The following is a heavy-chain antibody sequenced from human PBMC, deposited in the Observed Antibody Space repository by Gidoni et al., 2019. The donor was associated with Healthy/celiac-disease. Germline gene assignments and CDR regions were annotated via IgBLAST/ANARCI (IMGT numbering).Heavy chain of an antibody. Sequence: EVQLVESGGGLVQPGGSLRLSCAASGFTFSSYERNWVRQAPGKGLEGVSYISSSGSTIYYADSVKGLFTISRDNAKNSLYLQMNSLRAEDTAVYYCARGLVEMATIDYYYYGMDVWGQGTTVTVSS. D-gene: IGHD5-12*01. V-gene: IGHV3-48*03. J-gene: IGHJ6*02. CDR3: ARGLVEMATIDYYYYGMDV. CDR2: ISSSGSTI. CDR1: GFTFSSYE.